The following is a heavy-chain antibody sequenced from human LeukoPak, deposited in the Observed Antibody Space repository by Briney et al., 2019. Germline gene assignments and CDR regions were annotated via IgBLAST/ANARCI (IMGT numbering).Heavy chain of an antibody. J-gene: IGHJ4*02. V-gene: IGHV1-2*06. CDR3: ARASAIDY. D-gene: IGHD2-2*01. CDR1: GYTFTGYY. CDR2: INPNSGGT. Sequence: ASVKVSCKASGYTFTGYYMHWVRQAPGQGLEGMGRINPNSGGTNYAQKFKGRVTMTRDMSISTAYMELSRLRSDDTAVYYCARASAIDYWGQGTLVTVSS.